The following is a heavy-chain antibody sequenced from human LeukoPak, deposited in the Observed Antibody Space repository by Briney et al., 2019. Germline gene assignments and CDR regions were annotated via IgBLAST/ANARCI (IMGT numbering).Heavy chain of an antibody. CDR1: GGSISSSSCY. CDR2: IYYSGST. V-gene: IGHV4-39*01. Sequence: SETLSLTCTVSGGSISSSSCYWGWIRQPPGKGLEWIGSIYYSGSTYYNPSLKSRVTISVDTSKNQFSLKLSSVTAADTAVYYCARLGKKLPKYYFDYWGQGTLVTVSS. CDR3: ARLGKKLPKYYFDY. D-gene: IGHD6-6*01. J-gene: IGHJ4*02.